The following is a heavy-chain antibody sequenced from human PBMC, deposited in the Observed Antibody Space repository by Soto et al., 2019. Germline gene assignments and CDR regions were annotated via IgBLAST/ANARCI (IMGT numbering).Heavy chain of an antibody. D-gene: IGHD4-17*01. J-gene: IGHJ1*01. CDR2: IIPIFGTA. Sequence: SVKVSCKASGGTFSSYAITWVRQAPGQGLEWMGGIIPIFGTANYAQKFQGRVTITADESTSTAYMELSSLRPEDTAVYYCVSLRWSTHGEYFQHWGQGTLVTVSS. CDR1: GGTFSSYA. CDR3: VSLRWSTHGEYFQH. V-gene: IGHV1-69*13.